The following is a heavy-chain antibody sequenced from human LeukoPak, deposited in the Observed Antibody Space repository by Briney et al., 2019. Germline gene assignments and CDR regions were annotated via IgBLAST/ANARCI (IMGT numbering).Heavy chain of an antibody. CDR2: IKSKTDGGTT. Sequence: PGGSLRLSCAASGFTFSNAWMSWVRQAPGKGLEWVDRIKSKTDGGTTDYAEPVKGRFTISRDDSKNTLYLQMNSLKSEDTAVYYCTTLGYTSVWGQGTLVTVSS. J-gene: IGHJ4*02. D-gene: IGHD6-19*01. V-gene: IGHV3-15*01. CDR3: TTLGYTSV. CDR1: GFTFSNAW.